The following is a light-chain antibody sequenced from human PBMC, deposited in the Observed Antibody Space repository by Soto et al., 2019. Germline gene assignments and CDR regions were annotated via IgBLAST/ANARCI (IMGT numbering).Light chain of an antibody. V-gene: IGKV3-20*01. J-gene: IGKJ1*01. Sequence: IVLTHSPATLSSFPGGRVTLSLRASQYINTRLAWYQHRPGQAHRLLIYGAYSRATGIQDRFSGSGSGTDFTLTIRRLEPEDFAVYYCKQYGSSPRTFGQGTKVDIK. CDR1: QYINTR. CDR2: GAY. CDR3: KQYGSSPRT.